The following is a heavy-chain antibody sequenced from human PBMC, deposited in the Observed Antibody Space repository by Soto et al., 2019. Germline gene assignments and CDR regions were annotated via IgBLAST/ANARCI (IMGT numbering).Heavy chain of an antibody. CDR3: VKDRDSNSWPSRDV. D-gene: IGHD3-22*01. CDR1: GYTFTRNG. Sequence: ASVKVSCKTSGYTFTRNGISWLRQSPGQGLEWMGWISPKSGSKKYAQKFQGRVIMTTDTSTSTAYMELRSLRCDDTAVYYCVKDRDSNSWPSRDVWGPGTTVTVSS. V-gene: IGHV1-18*01. J-gene: IGHJ6*02. CDR2: ISPKSGSK.